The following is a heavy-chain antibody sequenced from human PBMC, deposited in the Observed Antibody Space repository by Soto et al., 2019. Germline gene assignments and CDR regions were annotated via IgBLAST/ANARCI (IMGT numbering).Heavy chain of an antibody. D-gene: IGHD6-19*01. CDR1: GFSLSTSGMR. V-gene: IGHV2-70*04. Sequence: GSGPTLVNPTHTLTLTCTFSGFSLSTSGMRVSWIRQPPGKALEWLARIDWDDDKFYSTSLKTRLTISQGTSKNQVVLTMTNMDPVDTATYYCARIRQWLVPDYWGQGTLVTVSS. CDR2: IDWDDDK. CDR3: ARIRQWLVPDY. J-gene: IGHJ4*02.